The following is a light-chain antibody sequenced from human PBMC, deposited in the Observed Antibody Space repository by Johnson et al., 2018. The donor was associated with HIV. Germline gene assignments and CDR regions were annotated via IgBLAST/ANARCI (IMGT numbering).Light chain of an antibody. Sequence: QSVLTQPPSVSAAPGQKVTISCSGSSSNIGNNYVSWYQQLPGTAPKLLIYEKNKRPSGIPDRFSASKSGTSATLAITALPPGDEADYYCGTWDSSLGAHYVFGTGTKVTVL. V-gene: IGLV1-51*02. CDR2: EKN. CDR1: SSNIGNNY. J-gene: IGLJ1*01. CDR3: GTWDSSLGAHYV.